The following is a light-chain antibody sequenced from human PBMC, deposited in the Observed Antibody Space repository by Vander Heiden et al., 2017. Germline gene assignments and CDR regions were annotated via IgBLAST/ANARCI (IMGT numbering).Light chain of an antibody. Sequence: EILLTQSPGTLSLSQGESATLSCRASQSVNNNYLAWYQQKPGQAPRVLIYGVSSRATGIPVRFSGSGSGTDFTLTISRLEPEDFAVYSCQQYGSSPFTFGQGTKLEIK. CDR1: QSVNNNY. CDR3: QQYGSSPFT. J-gene: IGKJ2*01. V-gene: IGKV3-20*01. CDR2: GVS.